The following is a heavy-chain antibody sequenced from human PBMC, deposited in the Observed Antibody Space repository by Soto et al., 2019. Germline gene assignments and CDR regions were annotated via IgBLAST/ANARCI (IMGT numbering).Heavy chain of an antibody. J-gene: IGHJ2*01. CDR1: GGSISNGGFY. CDR2: ISYSGST. Sequence: SETLSLTCTVSGGSISNGGFYWSWIRQHPGKGLEWIGYISYSGSTYYNPSLKSRLTLSVDPSNNQFSLTLNSVTAADTALYYCSRSSQSWYFYLWGRGTLVTVSS. CDR3: SRSSQSWYFYL. V-gene: IGHV4-31*03.